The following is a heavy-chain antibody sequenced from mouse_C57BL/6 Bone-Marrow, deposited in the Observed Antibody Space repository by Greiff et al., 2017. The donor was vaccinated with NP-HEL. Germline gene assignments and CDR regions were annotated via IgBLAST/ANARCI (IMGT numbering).Heavy chain of an antibody. V-gene: IGHV5-17*01. CDR2: ISSGSSTI. D-gene: IGHD2-4*01. J-gene: IGHJ4*01. CDR3: ARNYYDYDSYYYAMDY. CDR1: GFTFSDSG. Sequence: EVHLVESGGGLVKPGGSLKLSCAASGFTFSDSGMHWVRQAPEKGLEWVAYISSGSSTIYYADTVKGRFTISRDNAKNTLFQQMTSLRSEDTAMYYCARNYYDYDSYYYAMDYWGQGTSVTVSS.